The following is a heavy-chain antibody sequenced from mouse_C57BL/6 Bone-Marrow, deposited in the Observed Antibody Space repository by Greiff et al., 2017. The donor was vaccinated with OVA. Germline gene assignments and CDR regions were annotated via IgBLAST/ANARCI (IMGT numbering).Heavy chain of an antibody. CDR3: ARIKRYAMDY. J-gene: IGHJ4*01. CDR2: ISNGGGST. Sequence: EVQRVESGGGLVQPGGSLKLSCAASGFTFSDYYMYWVRQTPEKRLEWVAYISNGGGSTYYPDTVKGRFTISRDNAKNTLYLQMSRLKSEDTAMYYCARIKRYAMDYWGQGTSVTVSS. D-gene: IGHD2-4*01. V-gene: IGHV5-12*01. CDR1: GFTFSDYY.